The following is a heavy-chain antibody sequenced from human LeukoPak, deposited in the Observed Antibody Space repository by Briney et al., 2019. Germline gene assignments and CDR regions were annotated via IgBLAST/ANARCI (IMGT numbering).Heavy chain of an antibody. CDR1: GFTFSSYG. V-gene: IGHV3-33*01. J-gene: IGHJ4*02. CDR2: IWYDGSNK. Sequence: GRSLRLSCAASGFTFSSYGMHWVRQAPGKGLEWVAVIWYDGSNKYYADSVKGRFTISRDNSKNTLYLQMNGLRAEDTAVYYCARARKYYYDSSGYHPLHFDYWGQGTLVTVSS. CDR3: ARARKYYYDSSGYHPLHFDY. D-gene: IGHD3-22*01.